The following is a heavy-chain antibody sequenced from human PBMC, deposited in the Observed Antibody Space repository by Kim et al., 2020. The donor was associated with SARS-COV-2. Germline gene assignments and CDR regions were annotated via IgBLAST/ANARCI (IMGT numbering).Heavy chain of an antibody. CDR1: GGSFSGYY. CDR3: ARGAGYSSSWLDAFDI. Sequence: SETLSLTCAVYGGSFSGYYWSWIRQPPGKGLEWIGEINHSGSTNYNPSLKSRVTISVDTSKNQFSLKLSSVTAADTAVYYCARGAGYSSSWLDAFDIWGQGTMVTVSS. J-gene: IGHJ3*02. CDR2: INHSGST. D-gene: IGHD6-13*01. V-gene: IGHV4-34*01.